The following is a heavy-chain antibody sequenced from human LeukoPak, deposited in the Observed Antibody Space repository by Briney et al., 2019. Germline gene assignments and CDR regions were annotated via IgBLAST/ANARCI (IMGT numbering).Heavy chain of an antibody. CDR2: INAGNGNT. CDR1: GYTFTSYA. J-gene: IGHJ5*02. CDR3: ARDYWSMVRGVSGWFDP. D-gene: IGHD3-10*01. V-gene: IGHV1-3*01. Sequence: ASVKVSCKVSGYTFTSYAMHWVRQAPGQRLEWMGWINAGNGNTKYSQKFQGRVTITRDTSASTAYMELSSLRSEDTAVYYCARDYWSMVRGVSGWFDPWGQGTLVTVSS.